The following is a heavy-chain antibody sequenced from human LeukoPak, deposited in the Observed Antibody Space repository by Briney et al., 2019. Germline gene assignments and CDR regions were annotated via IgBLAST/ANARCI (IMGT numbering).Heavy chain of an antibody. V-gene: IGHV1-69*05. J-gene: IGHJ3*02. D-gene: IGHD3-22*01. CDR3: ARDYYDSSGYYAFDI. CDR2: IIPIFGTA. Sequence: SVKVSCKASGGTFSSYAISWVRQAPGQGLEWMGRIIPIFGTANYAQKFQGRVTITTDESTSTAYMEMSSLRSEDTAVYYCARDYYDSSGYYAFDIWGQGTMVTVSS. CDR1: GGTFSSYA.